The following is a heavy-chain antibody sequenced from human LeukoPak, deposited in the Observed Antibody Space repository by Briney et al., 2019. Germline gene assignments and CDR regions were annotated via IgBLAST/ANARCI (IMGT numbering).Heavy chain of an antibody. CDR1: GGSISSSSYY. J-gene: IGHJ5*02. Sequence: KPSETLSLTCTVSGGSISSSSYYWGWIRQPPGKGLEWIGEIYHSGSTNYNPSLKSRVTISVDKSKNQFSLKLSSVTAADTAVYYCARDSKQRSWFDPWGQGTLVTVSS. CDR2: IYHSGST. CDR3: ARDSKQRSWFDP. V-gene: IGHV4-39*07. D-gene: IGHD6-25*01.